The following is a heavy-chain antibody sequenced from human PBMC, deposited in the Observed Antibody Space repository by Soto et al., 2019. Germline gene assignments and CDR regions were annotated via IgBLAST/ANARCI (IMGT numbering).Heavy chain of an antibody. D-gene: IGHD4-17*01. CDR3: AKSPNYDDSVSYFDY. V-gene: IGHV3-9*01. Sequence: EVQLVESGGGLVQPGRSLRLSCVASGFTFDDYAMQWVRQAPGKGLEWVSGISWNSDSIGYADSVKGRFTISRDNAKKSLYLQMNSLRAEDTALYYCAKSPNYDDSVSYFDYWGQGTLVTVSS. CDR2: ISWNSDSI. J-gene: IGHJ4*02. CDR1: GFTFDDYA.